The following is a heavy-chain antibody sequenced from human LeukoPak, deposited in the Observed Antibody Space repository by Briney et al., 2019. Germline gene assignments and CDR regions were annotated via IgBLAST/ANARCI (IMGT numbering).Heavy chain of an antibody. CDR2: VNSDGSIT. V-gene: IGHV3-74*01. CDR1: GFTFSTYW. J-gene: IGHJ6*02. Sequence: GSLRLSCAASGFTFSTYWMHWVRQAPGKGLVWVSRVNSDGSITTYADSVKGRFTITRDNAKNTLYLQMNSLRAEDTAVYYCAGRYCMDVWGQGTTVTVSS. CDR3: AGRYCMDV.